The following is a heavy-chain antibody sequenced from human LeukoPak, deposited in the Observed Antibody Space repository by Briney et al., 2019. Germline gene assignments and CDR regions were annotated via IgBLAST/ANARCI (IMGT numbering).Heavy chain of an antibody. Sequence: ASVKVSCKASGYTFTGYYMHWVRQAPGQGLEWMGWINPNSGGTNYAQKFQGRVTMTRDPSIITAYMELSRLRSDDPAVYCCARESWFDYWGQGTLVTVSS. CDR1: GYTFTGYY. J-gene: IGHJ4*02. D-gene: IGHD3-16*02. V-gene: IGHV1-2*02. CDR3: ARESWFDY. CDR2: INPNSGGT.